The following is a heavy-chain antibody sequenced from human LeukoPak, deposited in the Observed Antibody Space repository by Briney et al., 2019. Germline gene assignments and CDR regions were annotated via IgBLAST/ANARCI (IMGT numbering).Heavy chain of an antibody. J-gene: IGHJ4*02. V-gene: IGHV4-39*01. CDR1: GGSISSYY. D-gene: IGHD6-13*01. CDR3: ARHSRSSPTYFDY. CDR2: IYYSGST. Sequence: SETLSLTCTVSGGSISSYYWGWIRQPPGKGLEWIGSIYYSGSTYYNPSLKSRVTISVDTSKNQFSLKLSSVTAADTAVYYCARHSRSSPTYFDYWGQGTLVTVSS.